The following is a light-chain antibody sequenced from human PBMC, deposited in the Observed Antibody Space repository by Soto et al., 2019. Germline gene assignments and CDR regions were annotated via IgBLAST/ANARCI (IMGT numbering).Light chain of an antibody. V-gene: IGKV3-20*01. CDR1: PSVRSTY. J-gene: IGKJ2*01. CDR3: QQYGTSPYT. CDR2: GAS. Sequence: ESVLTQSPGTLSLSPGERAALSCRASPSVRSTYLAWYQQKPGQAPRLLIYGASSRATGIPDRFSGSGSGTDFTLTISRLEPEDFAVYYCQQYGTSPYTFGQGTKREIK.